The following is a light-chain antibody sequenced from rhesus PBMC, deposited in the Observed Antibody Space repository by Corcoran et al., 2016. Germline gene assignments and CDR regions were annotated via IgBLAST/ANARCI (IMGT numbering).Light chain of an antibody. CDR2: EVS. Sequence: QAALTQPRSVSGSPGQSVTISCTGTSNDIGGYNYVSWYQQHPGTAPKLMIYEVSKRPSGVSDRFSGSKSGNTASLTISGLQAEDEADYYCSSYAGSYTLIFGGGTRLTVL. CDR3: SSYAGSYTLI. CDR1: SNDIGGYNY. V-gene: IGLV2-32*01. J-gene: IGLJ1*01.